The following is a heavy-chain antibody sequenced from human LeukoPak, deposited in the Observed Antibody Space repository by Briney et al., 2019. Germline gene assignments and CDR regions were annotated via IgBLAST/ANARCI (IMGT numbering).Heavy chain of an antibody. CDR3: AGIIVVVPAAIGYFDY. CDR2: IYYSGST. V-gene: IGHV4-39*07. Sequence: SETLSLTCTVSGGSISSSSYYWGWIRQPPGKGLEWIGSIYYSGSTYYNPSLKSRVTISVDTSKNQFSLKLSSVTAADTAVYYCAGIIVVVPAAIGYFDYWGQGTLVTVSS. CDR1: GGSISSSSYY. J-gene: IGHJ4*02. D-gene: IGHD2-2*02.